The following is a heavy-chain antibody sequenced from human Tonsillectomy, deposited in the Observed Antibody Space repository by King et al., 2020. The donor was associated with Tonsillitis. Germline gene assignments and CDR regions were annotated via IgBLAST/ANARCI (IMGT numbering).Heavy chain of an antibody. V-gene: IGHV1-2*02. CDR2: INPNSGGT. Sequence: QLVQSGAEVKKPGASVKVSCKASGYTFTGYYIHWVRQAPGQGLEWMGWINPNSGGTNYAQKFQGRVTLTRDTSISTAYVELSRLRSDDTAVYYCAREYRIHLWSYDAFDIWGQGTMVTVSS. CDR3: AREYRIHLWSYDAFDI. J-gene: IGHJ3*02. D-gene: IGHD5-18*01. CDR1: GYTFTGYY.